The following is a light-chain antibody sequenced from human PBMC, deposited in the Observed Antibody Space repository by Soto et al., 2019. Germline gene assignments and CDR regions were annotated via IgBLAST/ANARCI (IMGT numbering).Light chain of an antibody. J-gene: IGLJ1*01. Sequence: QSALTQPASVSMSPGQWITISCTGTSSDVGGYNYVSWYQQHPGKAPKLMIYDVSNRPSGVSNRFSGSKSVNTASLTISGLQAEDEADYYCSSYTSSSTYVFGTGTKVTV. CDR3: SSYTSSSTYV. CDR2: DVS. V-gene: IGLV2-14*01. CDR1: SSDVGGYNY.